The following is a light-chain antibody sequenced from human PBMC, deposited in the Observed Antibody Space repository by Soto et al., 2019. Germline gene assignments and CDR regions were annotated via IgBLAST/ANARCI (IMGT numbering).Light chain of an antibody. CDR2: GAS. CDR1: QGISIY. Sequence: DIQMTQSPSSLSASVGDGVTITCRASQGISIYLAWYQQKPGKVPKLLIYGASTLQSGVPSRFSGSGSGTDFTLTISSLQPEDVATYYCQIYNSAPPQFTFGGGTKVDIK. V-gene: IGKV1-27*01. J-gene: IGKJ4*01. CDR3: QIYNSAPPQFT.